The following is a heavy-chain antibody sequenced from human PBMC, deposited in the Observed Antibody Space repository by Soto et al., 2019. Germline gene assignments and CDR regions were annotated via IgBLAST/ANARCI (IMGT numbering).Heavy chain of an antibody. D-gene: IGHD3-22*01. CDR2: IYHSGST. CDR3: ARDRYYDSSQGFDY. V-gene: IGHV4-4*02. Sequence: QPPGKGLEWIGEIYHSGSTNYNPSLKSRVTISVDKSKNQFSLKLSSVTAADTAVYYCARDRYYDSSQGFDYWGQGTLVTVSS. J-gene: IGHJ4*02.